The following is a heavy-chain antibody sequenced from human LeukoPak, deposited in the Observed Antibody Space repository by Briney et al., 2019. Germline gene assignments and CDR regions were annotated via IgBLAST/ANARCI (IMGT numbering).Heavy chain of an antibody. CDR2: ISYSGTT. J-gene: IGHJ4*02. Sequence: SETLSLTCTVSGGSISSHYWGWIRQPPGKGLEWIGYISYSGTTNYNTSLKSRVTISVDTPKNQFSLTLGSVTAADTAVYYCVRAPGGYSYGALYYFDCWGQGTLVTVSS. V-gene: IGHV4-59*11. CDR1: GGSISSHY. D-gene: IGHD5-18*01. CDR3: VRAPGGYSYGALYYFDC.